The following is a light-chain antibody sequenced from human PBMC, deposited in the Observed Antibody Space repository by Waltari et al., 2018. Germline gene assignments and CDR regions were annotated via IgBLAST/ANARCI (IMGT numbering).Light chain of an antibody. V-gene: IGLV1-44*01. Sequence: QSELTQPPSASGTPGQTVTISCSGSSSNVGRNTVNWYQQLPGTAPKLLIYDNNQRPSGVPDRFSGSKSGNSASLAISGLQSEDEAAYYCATWDANLNALFGGGTKLTVL. CDR3: ATWDANLNAL. CDR1: SSNVGRNT. CDR2: DNN. J-gene: IGLJ3*02.